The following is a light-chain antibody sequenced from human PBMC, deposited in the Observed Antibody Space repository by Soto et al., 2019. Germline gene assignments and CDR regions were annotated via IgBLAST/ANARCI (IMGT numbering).Light chain of an antibody. V-gene: IGLV1-44*01. Sequence: QSVLTQPPSASGAAGQTVTISCSGTTSNIGSHSVNWYRQLPGTAPKVVMFSNDERPSGVPDRFSGSKSGTSASLTITGLQSEDEADYYCTAWDTSLTGHLVFGGGTKVTVL. CDR2: SND. J-gene: IGLJ2*01. CDR3: TAWDTSLTGHLV. CDR1: TSNIGSHS.